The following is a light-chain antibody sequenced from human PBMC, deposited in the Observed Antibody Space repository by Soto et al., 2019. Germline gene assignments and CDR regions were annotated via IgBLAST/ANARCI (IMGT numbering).Light chain of an antibody. CDR3: QQYSGSSP. J-gene: IGKJ2*01. Sequence: DIQMTQSPSTLSASVGDRVTITCRASQSINIWLAWYQQKPGKAPKVLIHQASVLESGVPSRFSGSGSGTEFTRTISSLQPDDFATYYYQQYSGSSPFGQGTKVEIK. CDR2: QAS. V-gene: IGKV1-5*03. CDR1: QSINIW.